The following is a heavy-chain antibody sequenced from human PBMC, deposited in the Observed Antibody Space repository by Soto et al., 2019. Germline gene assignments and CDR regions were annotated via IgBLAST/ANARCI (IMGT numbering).Heavy chain of an antibody. Sequence: EVQLLESGGGLVQPGGSLRLSCTASGFTFSSSVMDWVRQAPGKGLEWVSVISHSGSTTHYADSVKGRFTISRDNSKNTLYLQMNSLRAEDTAVYYCAKDGGLLWFGELGYWGQGTLVTVSS. CDR2: ISHSGSTT. V-gene: IGHV3-23*01. CDR1: GFTFSSSV. D-gene: IGHD3-10*01. J-gene: IGHJ4*02. CDR3: AKDGGLLWFGELGY.